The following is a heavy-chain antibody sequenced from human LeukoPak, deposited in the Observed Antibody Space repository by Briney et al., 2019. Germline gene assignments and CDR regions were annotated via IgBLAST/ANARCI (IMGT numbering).Heavy chain of an antibody. CDR2: IYYSGST. Sequence: PSETLSLTCTVSGGSISSSSYYWGWIRQPPGKGLEWIGSIYYSGSTYYNPSLKSRVTISVDTSKNQFSLKLSSVTAADTAVYYCARHPTPRITIFGVVSLPDYWGQGTLVTVSS. CDR1: GGSISSSSYY. V-gene: IGHV4-39*01. D-gene: IGHD3-3*01. CDR3: ARHPTPRITIFGVVSLPDY. J-gene: IGHJ4*02.